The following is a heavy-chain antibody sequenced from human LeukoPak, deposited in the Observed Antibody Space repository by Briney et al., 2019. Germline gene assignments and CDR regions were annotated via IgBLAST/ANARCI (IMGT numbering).Heavy chain of an antibody. CDR2: INHSGST. V-gene: IGHV4-34*01. D-gene: IGHD3-22*01. J-gene: IGHJ6*02. Sequence: SETLSLTCAVYGGSFSGYYWSRIRQPPGKGLEWIGEINHSGSTNYNPSLKSRVTISVDTSKNQFSLKLSSVTAADTAVYHCARGERSSGYYSIYYYYYGMDVWGQGTTVTVSS. CDR3: ARGERSSGYYSIYYYYYGMDV. CDR1: GGSFSGYY.